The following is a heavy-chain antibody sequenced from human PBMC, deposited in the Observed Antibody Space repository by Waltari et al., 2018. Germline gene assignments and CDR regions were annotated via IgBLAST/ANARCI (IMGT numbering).Heavy chain of an antibody. D-gene: IGHD2-15*01. V-gene: IGHV4-34*01. CDR3: ARGLCADVANCYSGTNNFFDP. Sequence: QVQLHQWGAGLLKPSGTLSLTCAVSGGSFSSYYWSWIRQSPGKGLEWIGEINHSGYINYNPSLMRRVSLSVDTSQNQFSLRLSSLTAADTAIYYCARGLCADVANCYSGTNNFFDPWGQGTLVTVSS. CDR1: GGSFSSYY. J-gene: IGHJ5*02. CDR2: INHSGYI.